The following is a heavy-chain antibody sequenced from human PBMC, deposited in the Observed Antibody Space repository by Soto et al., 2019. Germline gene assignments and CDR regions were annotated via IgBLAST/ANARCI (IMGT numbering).Heavy chain of an antibody. V-gene: IGHV1-18*01. Sequence: QVQLVQSGAEVKKPGASVKVSCKASGYTFTSYGLSWVRQAPGQGLEWMGWISAYNGNTNYAQKIQGRVTMTTDTSTSADYMELRCLTADAAAVYYCARGSRRVDSWGQGTLVTVSS. CDR2: ISAYNGNT. CDR1: GYTFTSYG. CDR3: ARGSRRVDS. J-gene: IGHJ4*02.